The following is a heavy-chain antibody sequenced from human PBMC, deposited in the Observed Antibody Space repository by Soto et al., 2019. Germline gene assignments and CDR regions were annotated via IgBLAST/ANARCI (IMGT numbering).Heavy chain of an antibody. CDR3: AKDRLPYGSGSYYKGPFDY. V-gene: IGHV3-43D*04. J-gene: IGHJ4*02. D-gene: IGHD3-10*01. Sequence: PGGSLRLSCAASGFTFDDYAMHWVRQAPGKGLEWVSLISWDGGSTYYADSVKGRFTISRDNSKNSLYLQMNSLRAEDTALYYCAKDRLPYGSGSYYKGPFDYWGQGTLVTVS. CDR2: ISWDGGST. CDR1: GFTFDDYA.